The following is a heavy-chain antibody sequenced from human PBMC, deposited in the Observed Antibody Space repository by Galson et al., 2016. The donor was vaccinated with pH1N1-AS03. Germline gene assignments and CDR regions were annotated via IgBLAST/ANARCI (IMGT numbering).Heavy chain of an antibody. CDR1: GYTFTGYY. D-gene: IGHD3-22*01. CDR3: ARSRPAFDSSCYYYDY. V-gene: IGHV1-2*02. J-gene: IGHJ4*02. CDR2: INPHSGVT. Sequence: SVKVSCKASGYTFTGYYMHWVRQAPGQGLEWMGWINPHSGVTNYAQKFQGRVTMTRDTSISTAYMELSRLRSGDTAVYYCARSRPAFDSSCYYYDYWGQGTLVTVSS.